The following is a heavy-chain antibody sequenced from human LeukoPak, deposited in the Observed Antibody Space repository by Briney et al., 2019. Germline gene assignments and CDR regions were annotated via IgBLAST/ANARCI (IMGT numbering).Heavy chain of an antibody. CDR3: AKTYYYDSSGPFDY. J-gene: IGHJ4*02. CDR2: INPNSGGT. CDR1: GYTFTGYY. V-gene: IGHV1-2*02. Sequence: EASVKVSCKGSGYTFTGYYIHWVRQAPGQGLEWMGWINPNSGGTNYAQKFQGRVTMTRDTSISTAYMELSRLRSDDTAVYYCAKTYYYDSSGPFDYWGQGTLVTVSS. D-gene: IGHD3-22*01.